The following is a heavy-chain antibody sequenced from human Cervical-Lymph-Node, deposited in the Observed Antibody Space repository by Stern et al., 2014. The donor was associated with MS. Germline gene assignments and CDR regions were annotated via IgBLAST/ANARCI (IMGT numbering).Heavy chain of an antibody. CDR1: GYLFDDYW. CDR2: IFPRDSNT. CDR3: ARSPATPSGYDRFDY. Sequence: VQLVESGAEVKKPGESLKISCEASGYLFDDYWIGWVRQMSGRGLELVAIIFPRDSNTSYSPSVQGQVTISADKSISTAYLHRSSRKASDTPMYSCARSPATPSGYDRFDYWGQGALVTVSS. V-gene: IGHV5-51*03. J-gene: IGHJ4*02. D-gene: IGHD5-12*01.